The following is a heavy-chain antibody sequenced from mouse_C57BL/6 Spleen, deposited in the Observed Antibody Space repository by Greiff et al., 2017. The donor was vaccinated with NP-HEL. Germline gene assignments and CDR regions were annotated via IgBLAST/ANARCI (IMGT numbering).Heavy chain of an antibody. CDR2: ISNKANGSTS. CDR3: ARYKGSSYFGC. V-gene: IGHV7-3*01. J-gene: IGHJ2*01. D-gene: IGHD1-1*01. Sequence: EVQLVESGGGLVQPGGSLSLSCAASGFTFTDYYMSWVRQPPGKALEWLGFISNKANGSTSEYSASVKGRFTISRDNSQSILYLQMNGLRAADSATYCCARYKGSSYFGCWGQGTTVTVSS. CDR1: GFTFTDYY.